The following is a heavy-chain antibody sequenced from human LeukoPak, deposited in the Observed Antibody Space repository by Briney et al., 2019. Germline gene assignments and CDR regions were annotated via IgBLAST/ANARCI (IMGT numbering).Heavy chain of an antibody. CDR1: RFSFNSYV. CDR3: ARDQGDDHYYYGMDV. V-gene: IGHV3-23*01. D-gene: IGHD5-12*01. J-gene: IGHJ6*02. CDR2: ISATGDNT. Sequence: GGSLRLSCAASRFSFNSYVMSWVRQAPGKGLECVSGISATGDNTYYADSVKGRFTISRDNAKNSLYLQMNSLRAEDTAVYYCARDQGDDHYYYGMDVWGQGTTVTVSS.